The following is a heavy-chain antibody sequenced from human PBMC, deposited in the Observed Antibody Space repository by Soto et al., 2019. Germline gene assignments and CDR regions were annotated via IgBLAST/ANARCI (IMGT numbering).Heavy chain of an antibody. V-gene: IGHV3-74*01. Sequence: EVQLVESGGGLVQPGGSLRLSCAASGFTFSSYWMHWVRQAPGKGLVWVSRINSDGSSTSYADSVKGRFTISRDNAKNTLFLQMNSRRAEDTAVYYCARASGYSYGSPDYWGQGTLVTVSS. D-gene: IGHD5-18*01. J-gene: IGHJ4*02. CDR2: INSDGSST. CDR1: GFTFSSYW. CDR3: ARASGYSYGSPDY.